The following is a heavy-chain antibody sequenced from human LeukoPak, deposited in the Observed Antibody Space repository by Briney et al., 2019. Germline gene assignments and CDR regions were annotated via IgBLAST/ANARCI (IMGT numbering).Heavy chain of an antibody. CDR1: GGSFSGYY. CDR2: INHNGST. Sequence: SESLTLTCAVYGGSFSGYYWSWIRQPPGKGLEWIGEINHNGSTNYNPSLKSRVTISEDTSNNQFSLKLSSVTAADTAVYYCGNGHLSPRRYCSSTSCYGGNYGMDVWEKGTTDTVSS. D-gene: IGHD2-2*01. CDR3: GNGHLSPRRYCSSTSCYGGNYGMDV. J-gene: IGHJ6*04. V-gene: IGHV4-34*01.